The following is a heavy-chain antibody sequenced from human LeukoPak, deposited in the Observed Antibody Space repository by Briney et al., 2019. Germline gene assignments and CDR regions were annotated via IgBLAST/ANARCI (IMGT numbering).Heavy chain of an antibody. V-gene: IGHV3-21*01. D-gene: IGHD3-10*01. CDR2: ISSSSNYK. CDR1: GFDFSSYS. CDR3: ARVCNSGSYPELDH. Sequence: GGSLRLSCAASGFDFSSYSMTWVRQAPGKGLDWVSSISSSSNYKYYADSVRGRFTIFRDNAKNSLYLQMSGLRAEDTAVYYCARVCNSGSYPELDHWGQGTLVTVSS. J-gene: IGHJ4*02.